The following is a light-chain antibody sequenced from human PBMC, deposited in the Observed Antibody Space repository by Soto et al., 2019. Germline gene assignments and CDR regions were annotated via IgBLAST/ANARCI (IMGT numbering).Light chain of an antibody. CDR1: QRVCNNY. Sequence: EIVLTQSPGTLALSPGERATLSCGASQRVCNNYLAVYQQKPGLAPRLLIYGNTNRPSGVPDRFSGSKSDTSAPLAITGLQPEDEADYYCQSYDSSLSVLYVFGTGT. CDR3: QSYDSSLSVLYV. J-gene: IGKJ3*01. V-gene: IGKV3D-20*01. CDR2: GNT.